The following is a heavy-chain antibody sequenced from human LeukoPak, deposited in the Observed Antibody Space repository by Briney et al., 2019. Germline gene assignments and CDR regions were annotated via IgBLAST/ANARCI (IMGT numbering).Heavy chain of an antibody. CDR2: IYSGGST. CDR1: GGSFSGYY. Sequence: ETLSLTCAVYGGSFSGYYWSWVRQAPGKGLEWVSVIYSGGSTYYADSVKGRFTISRDNSKNTLYLQMNSLRAEDTAVYYCALDGSHWGQGTLVTVSS. V-gene: IGHV3-53*01. CDR3: ALDGSH. J-gene: IGHJ4*02.